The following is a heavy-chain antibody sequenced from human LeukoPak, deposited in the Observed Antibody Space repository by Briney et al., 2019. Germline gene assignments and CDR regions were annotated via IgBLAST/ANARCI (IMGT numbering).Heavy chain of an antibody. D-gene: IGHD3-9*01. J-gene: IGHJ3*02. Sequence: GGSLRLSCAASGFTFSSYAMSWVRQASGKGLEWVSAISGSGGSTYYADSVKGRFTISRDNSKNTLYLQMNSLRAEDTAVYYCAKGARGYDILTGYFSDAFDIWGQGTMVTVSS. CDR1: GFTFSSYA. V-gene: IGHV3-23*01. CDR2: ISGSGGST. CDR3: AKGARGYDILTGYFSDAFDI.